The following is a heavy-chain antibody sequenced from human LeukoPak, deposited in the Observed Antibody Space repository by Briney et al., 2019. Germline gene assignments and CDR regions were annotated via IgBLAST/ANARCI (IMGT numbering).Heavy chain of an antibody. CDR2: IYYSGST. V-gene: IGHV4-59*08. CDR3: ARLGVYSNYPGWFDP. D-gene: IGHD4-4*01. J-gene: IGHJ5*02. CDR1: GGSISSYY. Sequence: SETLSLTCTVSGGSISSYYWSWIRQPPGKGLEWIGYIYYSGSTNYNPSLKSRVTISVDTSKNQFSLKLSSVTAADTAVYYCARLGVYSNYPGWFDPWGQGTLVTVSS.